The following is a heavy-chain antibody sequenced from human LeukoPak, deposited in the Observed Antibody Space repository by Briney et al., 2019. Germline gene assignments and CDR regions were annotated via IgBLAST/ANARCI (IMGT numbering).Heavy chain of an antibody. CDR1: GFTFSSYG. V-gene: IGHV3-30*02. D-gene: IGHD6-6*01. CDR2: LRYDGSNK. CDR3: AKDARPVSYNWFDP. J-gene: IGHJ5*02. Sequence: GGSLRPSCAPSGFTFSSYGMHWVRQAPGKGLRWVAFLRYDGSNKYYADSVKGRFTISRDNSKNTLYLQMNCLRAEDTAVYYCAKDARPVSYNWFDPWGQGTLVTVSS.